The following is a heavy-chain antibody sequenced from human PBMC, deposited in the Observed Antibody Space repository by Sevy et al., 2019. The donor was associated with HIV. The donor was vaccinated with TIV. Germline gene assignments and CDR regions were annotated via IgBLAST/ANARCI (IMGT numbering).Heavy chain of an antibody. J-gene: IGHJ4*02. CDR1: GGSISSSSYY. Sequence: SETLSLTCTVSGGSISSSSYYWGWIRQPPGKGLQWIGSIYYSGSTYYNPSLKSRVTISVDTSKNQFSLKLSSVTAADTAVYYCARRIAARRFDYWGQGTLVTVSS. D-gene: IGHD6-6*01. CDR2: IYYSGST. CDR3: ARRIAARRFDY. V-gene: IGHV4-39*01.